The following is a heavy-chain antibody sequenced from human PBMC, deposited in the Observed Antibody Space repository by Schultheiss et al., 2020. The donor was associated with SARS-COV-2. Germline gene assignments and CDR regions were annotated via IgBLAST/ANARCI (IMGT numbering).Heavy chain of an antibody. CDR1: GGSISSYY. J-gene: IGHJ4*02. V-gene: IGHV4-59*01. D-gene: IGHD4-17*01. CDR2: IYYSGST. Sequence: GSLRLSCTVSGGSISSYYWSWIRQPPGKGLEWIGYIYYSGSTNYNPSLKSRVTISVDTSKNQFSLKLSSVTAADTAVYYCARHLPYGDYFDYWGQGTLVTGSS. CDR3: ARHLPYGDYFDY.